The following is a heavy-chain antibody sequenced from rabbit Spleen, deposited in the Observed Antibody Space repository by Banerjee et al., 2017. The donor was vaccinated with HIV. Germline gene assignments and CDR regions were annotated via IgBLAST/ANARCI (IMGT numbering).Heavy chain of an antibody. CDR2: INAATGKP. V-gene: IGHV1S45*01. CDR3: ARGSATMTMVITVYYLNL. D-gene: IGHD2-1*01. CDR1: GFSFSDRDV. Sequence: QEQLVESGGGLVKPEGSLTLTCKAFGFSFSDRDVMCWVRQAPGKGLEWIACINAATGKPVSATWAKGRFTISSTSSTTVTLQMTSLTAADTATYFCARGSATMTMVITVYYLNLWGPGTLVTVS. J-gene: IGHJ4*01.